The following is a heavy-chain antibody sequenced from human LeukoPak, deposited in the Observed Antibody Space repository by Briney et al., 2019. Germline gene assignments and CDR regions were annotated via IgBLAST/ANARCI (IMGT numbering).Heavy chain of an antibody. CDR3: ARAPGGIAVATGDY. CDR2: IYSGGST. J-gene: IGHJ4*02. D-gene: IGHD6-19*01. CDR1: GFTVSSNY. Sequence: PGRSLRLSCAASGFTVSSNYMSWVRQAPGKGLEWVSVIYSGGSTYYADSVKGRFTISRDNSKNTLYLQMNSLRAEDTAVYYCARAPGGIAVATGDYWGQGTLVTVSS. V-gene: IGHV3-66*01.